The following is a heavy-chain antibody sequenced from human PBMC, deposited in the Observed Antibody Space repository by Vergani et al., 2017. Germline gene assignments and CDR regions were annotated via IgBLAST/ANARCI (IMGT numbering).Heavy chain of an antibody. CDR2: INPNNGDT. V-gene: IGHV1-2*02. D-gene: IGHD3-16*01. CDR1: GYTFTGYY. J-gene: IGHJ3*02. CDR3: ARDLPGMITFGGARDAFDI. Sequence: QVQVVQSGAEVKKPGASVKVSCKASGYTFTGYYIHWVRQAPGQGLEWMGWINPNNGDTNYAQKFQGRVTMTKDTSISTAYMELRSLRSDDTAVYYCARDLPGMITFGGARDAFDIWGQGTMVTVSS.